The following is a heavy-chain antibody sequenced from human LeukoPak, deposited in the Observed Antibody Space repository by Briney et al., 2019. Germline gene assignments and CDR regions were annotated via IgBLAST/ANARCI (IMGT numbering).Heavy chain of an antibody. CDR2: IYHSGST. V-gene: IGHV4-4*02. Sequence: SGTLSLTCAVSGGSISSSNWWSWVRQPPGKGLEWIGEIYHSGSTNYNPSLKSRVTISVDKSKNQFSLKLSSVTAADTAVYYCARRSIAVAGTIDPWGQGTLVTVSS. J-gene: IGHJ5*02. D-gene: IGHD6-19*01. CDR3: ARRSIAVAGTIDP. CDR1: GGSISSSNW.